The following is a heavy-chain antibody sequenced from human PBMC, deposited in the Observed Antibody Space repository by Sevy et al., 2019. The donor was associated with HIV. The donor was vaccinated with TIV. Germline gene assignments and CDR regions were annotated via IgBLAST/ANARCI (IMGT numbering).Heavy chain of an antibody. CDR1: GFTFDDYA. V-gene: IGHV3-9*01. CDR3: VKDKVDGDSGYGLFDF. Sequence: GGSLRLSCAASGFTFDDYAMHWVRQAPGKGLEWVSGLSRHSGTIGYADSVKGRFTISRDNARNSLYLQMNSLRAEDTASYYCVKDKVDGDSGYGLFDFCGQGTLVTVSS. D-gene: IGHD5-12*01. CDR2: LSRHSGTI. J-gene: IGHJ4*02.